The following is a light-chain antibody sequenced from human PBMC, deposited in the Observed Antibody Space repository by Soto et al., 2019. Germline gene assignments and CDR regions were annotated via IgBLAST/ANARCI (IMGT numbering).Light chain of an antibody. CDR2: DAS. CDR3: QQRSNWPST. CDR1: QSVSSY. V-gene: IGKV3-11*01. Sequence: EIVLAQSPGTLSLSPGERATLSCRASQSVSSYLAGYQQKPGQAPRPLILDASTRATGSPAGCSGSGAATEFSLPISSRQSADVAGDYCQQRSNWPSTFGQGTRLEI. J-gene: IGKJ5*01.